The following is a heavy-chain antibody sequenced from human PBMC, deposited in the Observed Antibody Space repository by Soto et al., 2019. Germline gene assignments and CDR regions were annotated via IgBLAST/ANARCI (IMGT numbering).Heavy chain of an antibody. CDR3: ARADYYDSSGYYSPFDY. J-gene: IGHJ4*02. Sequence: SVKVSCKASGGTFSSYAISWVRQAPGQGLEWMGGIIPIFGTANYAQKFQGRVTITADESTSTAYMELSSLRSEDTAVYYCARADYYDSSGYYSPFDYWGQGTLVTVSS. V-gene: IGHV1-69*13. D-gene: IGHD3-22*01. CDR1: GGTFSSYA. CDR2: IIPIFGTA.